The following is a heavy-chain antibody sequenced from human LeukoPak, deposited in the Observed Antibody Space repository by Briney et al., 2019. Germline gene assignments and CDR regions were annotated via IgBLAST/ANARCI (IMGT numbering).Heavy chain of an antibody. D-gene: IGHD3-22*01. CDR2: IKRDASEK. Sequence: PGGSLRLSCAASGFTFGTYWMSWVRQAPVKGLEWVANIKRDASEKYYVDSVRGRFTISRDNTKNLMYLQMSSLRVEDTAVYYCARDYEAACRSDSSRCLHFDFWGPGILVTVSS. CDR3: ARDYEAACRSDSSRCLHFDF. CDR1: GFTFGTYW. J-gene: IGHJ4*02. V-gene: IGHV3-7*03.